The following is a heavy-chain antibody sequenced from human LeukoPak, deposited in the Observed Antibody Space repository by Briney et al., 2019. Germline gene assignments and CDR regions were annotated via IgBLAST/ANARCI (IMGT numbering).Heavy chain of an antibody. CDR2: IIPIFGTA. Sequence: GASVKVSCKASGGTFSSYAISWVRQAPGQGLEWMGGIIPIFGTANYAQKFQGRVTITADESTSTAYMELSSLRSEDTAVYYCAREAREYSGYSYYDSSGRFDYWGQGTLVTVSS. V-gene: IGHV1-69*13. CDR3: AREAREYSGYSYYDSSGRFDY. CDR1: GGTFSSYA. J-gene: IGHJ4*02. D-gene: IGHD3-22*01.